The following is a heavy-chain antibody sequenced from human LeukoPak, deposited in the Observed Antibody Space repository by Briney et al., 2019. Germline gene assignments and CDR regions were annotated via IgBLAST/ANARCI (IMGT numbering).Heavy chain of an antibody. V-gene: IGHV4-39*01. J-gene: IGHJ4*02. D-gene: IGHD6-19*01. CDR2: IYYSGST. CDR3: ARHRRFEYSSGWYYFDY. CDR1: GGSISSSSYY. Sequence: SETLSLTCTVSGGSISSSSYYWGWIRQPPGKGLEWIGSIYYSGSTYYNPSLKSRVTISVDTSKNQFSLKLSSVTAADTAVYYCARHRRFEYSSGWYYFDYWGQGTLVTASS.